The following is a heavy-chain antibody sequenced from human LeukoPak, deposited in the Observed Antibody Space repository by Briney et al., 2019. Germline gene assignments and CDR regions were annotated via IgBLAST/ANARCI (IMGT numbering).Heavy chain of an antibody. CDR2: INPNSGGT. V-gene: IGHV1-2*02. J-gene: IGHJ4*02. CDR3: AAIYDILTGYDY. CDR1: GYTFTGYY. D-gene: IGHD3-9*01. Sequence: ASVKVSCKASGYTFTGYYMHWVRQAPGQGLEWMGWINPNSGGTNYAQKLQGRVTMTRDTSISTAYMELSRLRSDDTAVYYCAAIYDILTGYDYWGQGTLVTVSS.